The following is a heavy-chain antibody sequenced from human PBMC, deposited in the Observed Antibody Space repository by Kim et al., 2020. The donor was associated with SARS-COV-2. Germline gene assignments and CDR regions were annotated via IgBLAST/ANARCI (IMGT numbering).Heavy chain of an antibody. V-gene: IGHV3-11*03. J-gene: IGHJ3*01. CDR2: INRDSSYR. D-gene: IGHD2-15*01. CDR3: ANVAVGN. Sequence: GGSLRLSCATSGFTFSDYYMSWIRQAPGKGLEWVSYINRDSSYRNNADSVKGRFIISRDKAKYSLYLEVNSLRVEATDASYYANVAVGNGGQGNEVTV. CDR1: GFTFSDYY.